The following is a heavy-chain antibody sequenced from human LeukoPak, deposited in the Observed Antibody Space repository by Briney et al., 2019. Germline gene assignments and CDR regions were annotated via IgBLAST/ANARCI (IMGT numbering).Heavy chain of an antibody. CDR1: GNYW. CDR2: INSDGSWT. V-gene: IGHV3-74*01. J-gene: IGHJ6*02. D-gene: IGHD5-18*01. CDR3: AKEDTAMEDYYGMDV. Sequence: GGSLRLSCAASGNYWMHWVRQAPGKGLVWVSHINSDGSWTSYADSVKGRFTISRDNSKNTLYLQMNSLRAEDTAVYYCAKEDTAMEDYYGMDVWGQGTTVTVSS.